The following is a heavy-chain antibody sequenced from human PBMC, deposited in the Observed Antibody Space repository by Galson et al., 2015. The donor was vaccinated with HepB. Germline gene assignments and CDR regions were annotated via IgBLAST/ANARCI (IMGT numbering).Heavy chain of an antibody. CDR3: AHSGITVTTGDNWFDP. V-gene: IGHV2-5*02. J-gene: IGHJ5*02. Sequence: PALVKPTQTLTLTCTFSGFSLSTSGVGVGWIRQPPGKALEWHALIYWDAGKRYSPSLKSRLTITKDTSKNQVVLTMTNIDPVDTATYYCAHSGITVTTGDNWFDPWGQGTLVPVSS. CDR2: IYWDAGK. D-gene: IGHD4-17*01. CDR1: GFSLSTSGVG.